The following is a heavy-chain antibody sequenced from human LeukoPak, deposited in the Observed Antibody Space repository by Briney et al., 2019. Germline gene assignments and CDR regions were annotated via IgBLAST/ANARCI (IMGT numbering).Heavy chain of an antibody. D-gene: IGHD3-10*02. J-gene: IGHJ5*02. V-gene: IGHV3-53*01. CDR3: AIDSVFGQGFDP. Sequence: PGGSLRLSCAASGLTVRSNYMSWVRQAPGKGLEWVSTIYSGDTTYHADSVKGRVTVSRDNSKNTLYLQMNSLRPEDTAVYYCAIDSVFGQGFDPWGQGTLVTVFS. CDR1: GLTVRSNY. CDR2: IYSGDTT.